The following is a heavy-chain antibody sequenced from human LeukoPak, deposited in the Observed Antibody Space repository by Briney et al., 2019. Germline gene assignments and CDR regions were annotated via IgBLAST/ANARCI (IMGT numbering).Heavy chain of an antibody. J-gene: IGHJ4*02. CDR1: GGSISSGGYY. D-gene: IGHD6-6*01. CDR2: IYYSGST. V-gene: IGHV4-31*03. Sequence: PSETLSLTCTVSGGSISSGGYYWSWIRQHPGKGLEWIGYIYYSGSTYYNPSLKSRVTISVDTSKNQFSPKLSAVTAADTAVYYCARAFVAARPDYWGQGTPVTVSS. CDR3: ARAFVAARPDY.